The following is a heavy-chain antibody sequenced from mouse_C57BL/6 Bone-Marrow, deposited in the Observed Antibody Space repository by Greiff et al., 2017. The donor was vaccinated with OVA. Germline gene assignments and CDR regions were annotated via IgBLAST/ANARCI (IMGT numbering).Heavy chain of an antibody. V-gene: IGHV1-80*01. CDR2: IYPGDGDT. J-gene: IGHJ3*01. Sequence: VNVVESGAELVKPGASVKISCKASGYAFSSYWMNLVKQRPGKGLEWIGQIYPGDGDTNYNGKFKGKATLTADKSSSTAYMQLSSLTSEDSAVYFCARGAYWGQGTLVTVSA. CDR3: ARGAY. CDR1: GYAFSSYW.